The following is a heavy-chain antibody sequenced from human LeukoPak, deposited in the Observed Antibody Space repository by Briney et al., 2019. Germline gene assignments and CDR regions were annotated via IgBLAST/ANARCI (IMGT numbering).Heavy chain of an antibody. Sequence: GEAPKTSRKSPGDMFTNYWIGWVRPEPGQGLGLMGISETRDSDTRYRTSFQGQVTISADKSISTAFLKWSSLKASDTAMYCCARQESMIRGYFADRWGQGTLVTVSS. D-gene: IGHD3-10*01. CDR1: GDMFTNYW. V-gene: IGHV5-51*01. J-gene: IGHJ4*01. CDR3: ARQESMIRGYFADR. CDR2: SETRDSDT.